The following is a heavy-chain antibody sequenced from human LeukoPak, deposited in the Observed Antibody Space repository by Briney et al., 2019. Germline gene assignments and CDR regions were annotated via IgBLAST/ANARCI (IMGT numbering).Heavy chain of an antibody. J-gene: IGHJ3*02. CDR1: GGSISSSSYY. Sequence: SETLSLTCTVSGGSISSSSYYWGWIRQPPGKGLEWIGSIYYSGSTYYNPSLKSRVTISVDTSKNQFSLKLSSVTAADTAVYYCALYYYYDSSGSYPHDAFDIWGQGTMVTVSS. CDR2: IYYSGST. CDR3: ALYYYYDSSGSYPHDAFDI. D-gene: IGHD3-22*01. V-gene: IGHV4-39*01.